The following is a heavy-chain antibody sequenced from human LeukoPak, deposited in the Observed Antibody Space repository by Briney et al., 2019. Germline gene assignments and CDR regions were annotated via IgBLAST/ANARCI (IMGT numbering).Heavy chain of an antibody. J-gene: IGHJ4*02. V-gene: IGHV3-30*18. D-gene: IGHD6-19*01. CDR1: GFSFRSYG. CDR3: AKIRLVPDY. CDR2: ISYDGSNE. Sequence: PGGSLRLSCAASGFSFRSYGMHWVRQAPGKGLEWVAIISYDGSNEQYADSLKGRFIISRDNSKNTLYLQMNSLRAEDTAVYYCAKIRLVPDYWGQGTLVTVSS.